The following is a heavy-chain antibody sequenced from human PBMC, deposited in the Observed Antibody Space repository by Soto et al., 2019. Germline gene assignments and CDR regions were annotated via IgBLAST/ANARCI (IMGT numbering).Heavy chain of an antibody. Sequence: PGESLKISCKGSGYSFTSYWTSWVRQMPGKGLEWMGRIDPSDSYTNYSPSFQGHVTISADKSISTAYLQWSSLKASDTAMYYCARHRGSGYDFYYYYYGMDVWGQGTTVTVSS. CDR2: IDPSDSYT. J-gene: IGHJ6*02. V-gene: IGHV5-10-1*01. CDR3: ARHRGSGYDFYYYYYGMDV. D-gene: IGHD5-12*01. CDR1: GYSFTSYW.